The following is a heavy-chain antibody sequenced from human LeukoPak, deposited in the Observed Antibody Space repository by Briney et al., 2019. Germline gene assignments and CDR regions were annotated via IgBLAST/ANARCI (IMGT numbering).Heavy chain of an antibody. D-gene: IGHD1-14*01. V-gene: IGHV3-74*01. CDR2: IFVDGSST. Sequence: GGSLRLSCVASGFTFSSYSMHWVRQAPGKGLVWVSRIFVDGSSTSYADSVKGRFTISRDNTKDTLYLQMSSLRDDDTAVYYCARAGASYAMDVWGQGTTVTVS. CDR3: ARAGASYAMDV. J-gene: IGHJ6*02. CDR1: GFTFSSYS.